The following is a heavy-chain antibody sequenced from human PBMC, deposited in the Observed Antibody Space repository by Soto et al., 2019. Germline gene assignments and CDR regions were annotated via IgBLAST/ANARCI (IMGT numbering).Heavy chain of an antibody. Sequence: EASVKVSCKASGGTFSSYTISWVRQAPGQGLEWMGRIIPILGIANYAQKFQGRVTITADKSTSTAYMELSSLRSEDTAVYYCASVSSGGSQIEAFDSWGQGTMVTVSS. D-gene: IGHD2-15*01. J-gene: IGHJ3*02. CDR1: GGTFSSYT. CDR2: IIPILGIA. CDR3: ASVSSGGSQIEAFDS. V-gene: IGHV1-69*02.